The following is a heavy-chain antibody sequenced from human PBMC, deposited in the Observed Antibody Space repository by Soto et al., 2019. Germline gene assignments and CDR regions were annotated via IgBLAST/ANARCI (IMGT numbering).Heavy chain of an antibody. D-gene: IGHD3-22*01. J-gene: IGHJ6*02. Sequence: ASVKVSCKASGGTFSSYAISWVRQAPGQGLEWMGGIIPIFGTANYAQKFQGRVTITADESTSTAYMELSSLRSEDTAVYYCARVVYQGGYPYYYYYYGMDVWGQGTTVTVSS. CDR2: IIPIFGTA. CDR1: GGTFSSYA. V-gene: IGHV1-69*13. CDR3: ARVVYQGGYPYYYYYYGMDV.